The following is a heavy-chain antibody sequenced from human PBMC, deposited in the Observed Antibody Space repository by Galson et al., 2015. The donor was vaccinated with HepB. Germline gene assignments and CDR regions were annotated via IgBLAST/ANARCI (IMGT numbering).Heavy chain of an antibody. J-gene: IGHJ4*02. D-gene: IGHD3-10*01. CDR3: ARGFGARIQTLDS. Sequence: ETLSLTCTVPGGPISSGSHYWIWVRQPPGKRLEWIGYIFYSGSTNFTPSLRSRVTMSVDTSKSQFSLSLRSVTVADTAVYYCARGFGARIQTLDSWGQGTLVTVSS. CDR1: GGPISSGSHY. CDR2: IFYSGST. V-gene: IGHV4-61*01.